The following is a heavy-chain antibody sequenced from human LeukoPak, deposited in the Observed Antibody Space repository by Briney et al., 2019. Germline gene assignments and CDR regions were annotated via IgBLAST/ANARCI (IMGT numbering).Heavy chain of an antibody. CDR3: ARDLGGYDSAGFDY. J-gene: IGHJ4*02. V-gene: IGHV1-46*01. D-gene: IGHD5-12*01. CDR1: GYTFTSYY. CDR2: IRPSGGST. Sequence: ASVTVSCKASGYTFTSYYMHWVRQAPGQGLEWMGIIRPSGGSTSYAQKFRGRVTMTRDTSTSTVYMELSSLRSEDTAVYYCARDLGGYDSAGFDYWGQGTLVTVSS.